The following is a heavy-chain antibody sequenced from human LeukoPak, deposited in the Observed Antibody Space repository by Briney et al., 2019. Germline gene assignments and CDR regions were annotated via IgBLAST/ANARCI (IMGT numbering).Heavy chain of an antibody. CDR1: GFTFSSYW. V-gene: IGHV3-7*01. D-gene: IGHD6-13*01. J-gene: IGHJ4*02. CDR3: ASESRSSWYIY. Sequence: GGSLRLSCAASGFTFSSYWMSWVRQAPGKGLEWVANIKQDGSEKYYVDSVKGRFTISRDNAKNSLYLQMNSLRAEDTAVYYCASESRSSWYIYWGQGTLVTVSS. CDR2: IKQDGSEK.